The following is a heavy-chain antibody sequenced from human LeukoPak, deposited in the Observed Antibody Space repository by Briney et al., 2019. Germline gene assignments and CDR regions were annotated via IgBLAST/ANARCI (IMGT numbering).Heavy chain of an antibody. Sequence: GGSLRLSCAASGFTFSSYSMNWVRQAPGKGLEWVSYISSSSTIYYADSVKGRFTISRDNAKNSLYLQMNSLRAEDTAVYYCARDLPGYSGYYGMDVWGQGTTVTVSS. J-gene: IGHJ6*02. V-gene: IGHV3-48*01. D-gene: IGHD5-12*01. CDR2: ISSSSTI. CDR3: ARDLPGYSGYYGMDV. CDR1: GFTFSSYS.